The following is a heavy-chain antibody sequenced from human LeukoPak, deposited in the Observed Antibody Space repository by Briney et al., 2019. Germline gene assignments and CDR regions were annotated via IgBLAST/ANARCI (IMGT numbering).Heavy chain of an antibody. CDR2: INHSGST. Sequence: KTSETLSLTCAVYGGSFSGYYWSWIRQPPGKGLEWIGEINHSGSTNYNPSLKSRVTISVDTSKNQFSLKLSSVTAADTAVYYCARGRLPYGGKKALDIWGQGTMVTVSP. CDR3: ARGRLPYGGKKALDI. CDR1: GGSFSGYY. V-gene: IGHV4-34*01. J-gene: IGHJ3*02. D-gene: IGHD4-23*01.